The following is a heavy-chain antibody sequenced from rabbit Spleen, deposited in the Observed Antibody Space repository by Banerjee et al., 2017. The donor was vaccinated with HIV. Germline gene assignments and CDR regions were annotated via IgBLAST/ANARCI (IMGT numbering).Heavy chain of an antibody. CDR2: IGSGTGTT. CDR3: ASAYSDIYFDL. D-gene: IGHD6-1*01. CDR1: GFSFSSGYY. Sequence: QSLEESGGDLVKPGASLTLTCKASGFSFSSGYYMSWVRQAPGKGLEWIGCIGSGTGTTYYAAWAKGRFTISKTPSTTVTLQMTSLTAADTATYFCASAYSDIYFDLWGPGTLVTVS. J-gene: IGHJ4*01. V-gene: IGHV1S40*01.